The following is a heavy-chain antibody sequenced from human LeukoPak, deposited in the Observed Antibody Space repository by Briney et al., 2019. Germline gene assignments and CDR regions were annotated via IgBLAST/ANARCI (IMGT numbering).Heavy chain of an antibody. V-gene: IGHV3-30*02. Sequence: QTGGSLRLSCAASGFTFSSYGMHWVRQAPGKGLEWVAFIRYDGSNKYYADSVKGRFTISRDNSKNTLYLQMNSLRAEDTAVYYCARDKGRRRIQLWLRGTDDYYYYMGVWGKGTTVTVSS. CDR2: IRYDGSNK. CDR1: GFTFSSYG. J-gene: IGHJ6*03. CDR3: ARDKGRRRIQLWLRGTDDYYYYMGV. D-gene: IGHD5-18*01.